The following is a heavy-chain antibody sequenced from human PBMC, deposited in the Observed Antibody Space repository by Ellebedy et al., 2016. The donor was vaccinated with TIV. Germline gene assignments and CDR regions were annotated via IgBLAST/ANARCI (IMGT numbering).Heavy chain of an antibody. J-gene: IGHJ4*02. CDR1: GFNFRTHG. CDR2: TSSDGSYK. Sequence: GESLKISCGASGFNFRTHGMHWVRQGPEKGLGWVAVTSSDGSYKDYADSVRGRFTISRDNSKSTLYLEMNSLRVEDTGVYYCARDSGYTDTWYPGYWGQGTLVTVSS. D-gene: IGHD6-13*01. V-gene: IGHV3-30*03. CDR3: ARDSGYTDTWYPGY.